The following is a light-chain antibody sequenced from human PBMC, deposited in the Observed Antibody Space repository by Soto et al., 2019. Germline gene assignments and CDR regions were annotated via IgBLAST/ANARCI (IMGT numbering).Light chain of an antibody. CDR1: QSVSSY. Sequence: EIVLTQSPATLSLSPGERATLSCWASQSVSSYLAWYQQKPGRAPRLLIYDASNRATGIPARFSGSGSGTDFTLTISSLEPEDFALYYCQQRSNWPPTFGGGTKVEIK. J-gene: IGKJ4*01. V-gene: IGKV3-11*01. CDR2: DAS. CDR3: QQRSNWPPT.